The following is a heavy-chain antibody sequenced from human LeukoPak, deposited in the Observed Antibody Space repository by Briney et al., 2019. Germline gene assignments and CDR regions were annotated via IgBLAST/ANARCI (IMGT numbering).Heavy chain of an antibody. V-gene: IGHV3-7*01. CDR2: IKQDGSEK. CDR3: ARDTLAVAAVYDY. CDR1: GFTFSDYY. J-gene: IGHJ4*02. D-gene: IGHD2-15*01. Sequence: GGSLRLSCAASGFTFSDYYMSWIRQAPGKGLEWVANIKQDGSEKYYVDSVKGRFTISRDNAKNSLYLQVNSLRAEDTAVYYCARDTLAVAAVYDYWGQGTLVTVSS.